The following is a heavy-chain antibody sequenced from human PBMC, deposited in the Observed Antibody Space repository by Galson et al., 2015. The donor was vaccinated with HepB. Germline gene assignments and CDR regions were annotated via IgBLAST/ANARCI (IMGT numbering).Heavy chain of an antibody. D-gene: IGHD3-22*01. V-gene: IGHV1-69*04. CDR3: AREHYYDSSGYLVD. J-gene: IGHJ4*02. CDR2: IIPILGIA. Sequence: SVKVSCKASGGTFSSYAISWVRQAPGQGLEWMGRIIPILGIANYAQKFQGRVTITADKSTSTAYMELSSLRSEDTAVYYCAREHYYDSSGYLVDWGQGTLVTVSS. CDR1: GGTFSSYA.